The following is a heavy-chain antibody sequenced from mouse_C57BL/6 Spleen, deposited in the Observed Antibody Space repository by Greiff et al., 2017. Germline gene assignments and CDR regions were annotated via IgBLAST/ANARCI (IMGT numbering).Heavy chain of an antibody. V-gene: IGHV1-15*01. J-gene: IGHJ4*01. CDR2: IDPETGGT. CDR3: TRRGLLPPYAMDY. CDR1: GYTFTDYE. D-gene: IGHD2-10*01. Sequence: QVQLKESGAELVRPGASVTLSCKASGYTFTDYEMHWVKQTPVHGLEWIGAIDPETGGTAYNQKFKGKAILTADKSSSTAYMELRSLTSEDSAVYYCTRRGLLPPYAMDYWGQGTSVTVSS.